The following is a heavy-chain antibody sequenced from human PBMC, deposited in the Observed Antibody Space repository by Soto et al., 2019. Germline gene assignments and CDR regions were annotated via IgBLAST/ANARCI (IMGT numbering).Heavy chain of an antibody. J-gene: IGHJ3*02. CDR2: ISAYNGNT. V-gene: IGHV1-18*01. CDR1: GYTFTNYD. D-gene: IGHD5-18*01. CDR3: ARSWIQLWLRGDAFDI. Sequence: GASVKVSCKASGYTFTNYDISWVRQAPGQGLEWMGWISAYNGNTNYAQKLQGRVTMTTDASTSTAYMELRSLRSDDTAVYYCARSWIQLWLRGDAFDIWGQGTMVTVSS.